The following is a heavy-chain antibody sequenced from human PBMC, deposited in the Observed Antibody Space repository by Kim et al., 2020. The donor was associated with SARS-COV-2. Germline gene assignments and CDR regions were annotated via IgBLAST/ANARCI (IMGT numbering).Heavy chain of an antibody. CDR3: ARDRGKLWFGELLSGGMDV. D-gene: IGHD3-10*01. Sequence: SETLSLTCTVSGGSISSYYWSWIRQPPGKGLEWIGYIYYSGSTNYNPSLKSRVTISVDMSKNQFSLKLSSVTAADTAVYYCARDRGKLWFGELLSGGMDVWGQGTTVTVSS. V-gene: IGHV4-59*01. CDR1: GGSISSYY. CDR2: IYYSGST. J-gene: IGHJ6*02.